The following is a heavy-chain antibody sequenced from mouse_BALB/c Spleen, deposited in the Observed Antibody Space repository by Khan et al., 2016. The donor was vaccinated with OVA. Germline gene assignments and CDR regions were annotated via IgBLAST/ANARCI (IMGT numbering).Heavy chain of an antibody. V-gene: IGHV2-6-4*01. Sequence: QVQLKDSGPGLVAPSQSLSITCTVSGFSLSRYNIHWVRQPPGKGLEWLGMIWGGGGTDYNSTLKSRLSIRKDNSKSQVLLKMNSLQTDDTAIYYCARAYYRYDGYYAMDYWGQGTSVTVSS. CDR3: ARAYYRYDGYYAMDY. CDR2: IWGGGGT. J-gene: IGHJ4*01. CDR1: GFSLSRYN. D-gene: IGHD2-14*01.